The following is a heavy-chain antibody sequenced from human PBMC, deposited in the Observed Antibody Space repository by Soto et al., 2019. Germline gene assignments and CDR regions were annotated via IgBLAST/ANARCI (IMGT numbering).Heavy chain of an antibody. CDR3: ARAAGPSIAARPQFDY. D-gene: IGHD6-6*01. CDR1: GFTFSSYE. Sequence: GGSLRLSCAASGFTFSSYEMNWVRQAPGKGLEWVSYISSSGSTIYYADSVKGRFTISRDNAKNSLYLQMNSLRAEDTAVYYCARAAGPSIAARPQFDYWGQGTLVTVSS. J-gene: IGHJ4*02. CDR2: ISSSGSTI. V-gene: IGHV3-48*03.